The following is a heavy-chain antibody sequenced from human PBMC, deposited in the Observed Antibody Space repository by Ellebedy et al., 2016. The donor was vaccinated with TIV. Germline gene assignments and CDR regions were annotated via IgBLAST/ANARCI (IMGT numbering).Heavy chain of an antibody. J-gene: IGHJ4*02. CDR1: GFTLSDYY. V-gene: IGHV3-11*01. Sequence: GGSLRLSCAASGFTLSDYYMSWIRQAPGKGLEWISYISNTNSGITIYYADSVKCRFTISRDNAENSVFLEMNSLRAEDSAVYYCARRVGLDFWGQGTLVTVSS. D-gene: IGHD1-26*01. CDR2: ISNTNSGITI. CDR3: ARRVGLDF.